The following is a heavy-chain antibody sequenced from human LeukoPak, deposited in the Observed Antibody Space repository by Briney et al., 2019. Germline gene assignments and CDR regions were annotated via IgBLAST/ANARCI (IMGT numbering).Heavy chain of an antibody. J-gene: IGHJ6*02. Sequence: GGSLRPSCAASGFTFSTYWMSWVRQAPGKGLEWLANIKEDGTGKNHVDSVKGRFTISRDNAKNSLYLQMNGLRAEDTAVYYCAREIPQQLVAMDVWGQGTTVTVSS. CDR2: IKEDGTGK. D-gene: IGHD6-13*01. CDR3: AREIPQQLVAMDV. CDR1: GFTFSTYW. V-gene: IGHV3-7*04.